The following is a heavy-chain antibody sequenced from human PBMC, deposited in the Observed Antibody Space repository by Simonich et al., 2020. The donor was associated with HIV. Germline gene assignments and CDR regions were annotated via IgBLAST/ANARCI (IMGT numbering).Heavy chain of an antibody. V-gene: IGHV4-34*01. Sequence: QVQLQQWGAGLLKPSETLSLTCAVYGGSFSGYYWSWIRQPPVKGLEWIGEINQSGITNYKSSLNSRATISVDKSKNQFSLKLSSVTAADTAIYYCARRDRELILYFDYWGQGNLVTVSS. CDR2: INQSGIT. CDR3: ARRDRELILYFDY. D-gene: IGHD3-3*01. CDR1: GGSFSGYY. J-gene: IGHJ4*02.